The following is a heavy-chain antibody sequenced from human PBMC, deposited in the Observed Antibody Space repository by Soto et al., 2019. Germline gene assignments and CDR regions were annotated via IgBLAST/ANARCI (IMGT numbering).Heavy chain of an antibody. CDR1: WCTFSCYS. Sequence: GGSLRLSGAASWCTFSCYSMNCVRQAQGKGLEWVSSISSSSSYIYYADSVKGRFTISRDNAKNSLYLQMNSLRAEDTAVYYCARDSYDSSGYSTPFDYWGQGTLVTVSS. D-gene: IGHD3-22*01. CDR2: ISSSSSYI. J-gene: IGHJ4*02. CDR3: ARDSYDSSGYSTPFDY. V-gene: IGHV3-21*01.